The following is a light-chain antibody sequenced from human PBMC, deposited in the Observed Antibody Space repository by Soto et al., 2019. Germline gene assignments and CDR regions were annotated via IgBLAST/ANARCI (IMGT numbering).Light chain of an antibody. V-gene: IGKV1-39*01. J-gene: IGKJ4*01. CDR2: SAS. CDR3: QQSYNIPT. Sequence: IQMTQSPPFLSASVGDSVTITCRAGQNINTYLNWYQHKPGKAPKLLIYSASSLQSGVPSRFSGSASGTDFTLTISSLQPEDVATYYCQQSYNIPTFGGGTKVEIK. CDR1: QNINTY.